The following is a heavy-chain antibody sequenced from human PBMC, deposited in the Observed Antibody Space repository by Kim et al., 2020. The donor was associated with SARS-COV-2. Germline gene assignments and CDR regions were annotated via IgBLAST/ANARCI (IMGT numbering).Heavy chain of an antibody. V-gene: IGHV3-23*01. CDR1: GFTLTNNA. CDR3: ATDRGGSGWPVFDY. J-gene: IGHJ4*02. Sequence: GGSLRLSCAASGFTLTNNAMSWVRQAPGRGLEWVSTIRASAETTYYAGSVNGRFTISRDSAKHTLYLQLNTLRADDTAVYYCATDRGGSGWPVFDYWGQG. CDR2: IRASAETT. D-gene: IGHD6-19*01.